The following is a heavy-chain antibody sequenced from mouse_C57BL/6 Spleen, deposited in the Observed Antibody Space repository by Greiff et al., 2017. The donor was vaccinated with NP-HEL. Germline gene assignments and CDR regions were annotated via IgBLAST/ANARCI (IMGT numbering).Heavy chain of an antibody. CDR1: GYAFSSYW. V-gene: IGHV1-80*01. D-gene: IGHD2-3*01. J-gene: IGHJ2*01. CDR2: IYPGDGDT. CDR3: ARRGYYSFDY. Sequence: LVESGAELVKPGASVKISCKASGYAFSSYWMNWVKQRPGKGLEWIGQIYPGDGDTNYNGKFKGKATLTADKSSSTAYMQLSSLTSEDSAVYFCARRGYYSFDYWGQGTTLTVSS.